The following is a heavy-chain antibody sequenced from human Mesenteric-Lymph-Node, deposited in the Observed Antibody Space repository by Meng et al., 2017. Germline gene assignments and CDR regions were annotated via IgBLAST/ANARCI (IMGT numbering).Heavy chain of an antibody. CDR3: ARDYGTSRPFEY. CDR2: TYYRSKWYN. CDR1: GDSVASTGAA. Sequence: LPQCGPGMVTPCPTLSLHCAISGDSVASTGAAWNGIRQSTSRGLEWLGRTYYRSKWYNDYAVSVKGRIAINPDTSKNQFFLQLNSVTPEDTAVYYCARDYGTSRPFEYWGQGILVTVSS. D-gene: IGHD1/OR15-1a*01. V-gene: IGHV6-1*01. J-gene: IGHJ4*02.